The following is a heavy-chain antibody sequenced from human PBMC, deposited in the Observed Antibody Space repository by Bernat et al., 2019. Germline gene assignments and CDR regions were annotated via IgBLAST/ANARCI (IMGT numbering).Heavy chain of an antibody. CDR3: ARDGGYDSGY. D-gene: IGHD5-12*01. CDR2: ISYDGSNK. J-gene: IGHJ4*02. CDR1: GFTFSSYT. Sequence: QVQLVESGGGVVQPGRSLRLSCAASGFTFSSYTMHWVRQAPGKGLEWEAVISYDGSNKYYADSVKGRFTISRDNSKNTLYLQMNSLRAEDTAVYYCARDGGYDSGYWGQGTLVTVSS. V-gene: IGHV3-30*01.